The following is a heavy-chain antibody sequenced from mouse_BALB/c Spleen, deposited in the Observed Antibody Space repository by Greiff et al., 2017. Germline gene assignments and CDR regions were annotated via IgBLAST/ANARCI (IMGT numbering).Heavy chain of an antibody. J-gene: IGHJ1*01. Sequence: EVQRVESGPSLVKPSQTLSLTCSVTGDSITSGYWNWIRKFPGNKLEYMGYISYSGSTYYNPSLKSRISITRDTSKNQYYLQLNSVTTEDTATYYCARYHYYGSVYFDVWGAGTTVTVSS. V-gene: IGHV3-8*02. D-gene: IGHD1-1*01. CDR1: GDSITSGY. CDR2: ISYSGST. CDR3: ARYHYYGSVYFDV.